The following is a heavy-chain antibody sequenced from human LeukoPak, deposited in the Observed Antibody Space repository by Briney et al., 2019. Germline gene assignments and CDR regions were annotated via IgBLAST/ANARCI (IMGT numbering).Heavy chain of an antibody. J-gene: IGHJ4*02. D-gene: IGHD3-22*01. CDR1: GFTFSYYA. Sequence: GGSLRLSCAASGFTFSYYAMHWVRQPPGKGLEWVGRSRNKADGYTTEYAASVKGRFTISRDDSKNSLYLQMNSLKTEDTAIYYCARVFFSGGRSYYDYWGQGTLVTVSS. CDR3: ARVFFSGGRSYYDY. CDR2: SRNKADGYTT. V-gene: IGHV3-72*01.